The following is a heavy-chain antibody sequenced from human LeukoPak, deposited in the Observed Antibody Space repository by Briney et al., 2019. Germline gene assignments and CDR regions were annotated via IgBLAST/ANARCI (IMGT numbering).Heavy chain of an antibody. CDR3: ARSYPSRLSSWFYSPFDY. CDR1: GFTFSSYS. V-gene: IGHV3-48*01. Sequence: GGSLRLSCAASGFTFSSYSMNWVRQAPGKGLEWVSYISSSSSTIYYADSVKGRFTISRDNSKNTLYLQMNSLRAEDTAVYYCARSYPSRLSSWFYSPFDYWGQGTLVTVSS. D-gene: IGHD6-13*01. CDR2: ISSSSSTI. J-gene: IGHJ4*02.